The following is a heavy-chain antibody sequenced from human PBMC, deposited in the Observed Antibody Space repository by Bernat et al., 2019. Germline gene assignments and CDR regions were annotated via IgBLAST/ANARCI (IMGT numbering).Heavy chain of an antibody. CDR3: AKDKSYYYGSGGDWFDP. D-gene: IGHD3-10*01. Sequence: EVQLVESGGGVVRPGGSLRLSCAASGFTFDDYGMSWVRQAPGKGLEWVSGINWNGGSTGYADSVKGRFTISRDNSKNTLYLQMNSLRAEDTAVYYCAKDKSYYYGSGGDWFDPWGQGTLVTVSS. V-gene: IGHV3-20*04. J-gene: IGHJ5*02. CDR1: GFTFDDYG. CDR2: INWNGGST.